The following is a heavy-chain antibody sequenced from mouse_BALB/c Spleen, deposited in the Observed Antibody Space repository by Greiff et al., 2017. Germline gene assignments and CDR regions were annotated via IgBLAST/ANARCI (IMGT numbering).Heavy chain of an antibody. V-gene: IGHV5-6-5*01. Sequence: DVQLVESGGGLVQPGGSRKLSCAASGFTFSSYAMSWVRQTPEKRLEWVASISSGGSTYYPDSVKGRFTISRDNARNILYLQMSSLRSEDTAMYYCARGELYYYGSSSPFYAMDYWGQGTSVTVSS. D-gene: IGHD1-1*01. CDR3: ARGELYYYGSSSPFYAMDY. CDR2: ISSGGST. J-gene: IGHJ4*01. CDR1: GFTFSSYA.